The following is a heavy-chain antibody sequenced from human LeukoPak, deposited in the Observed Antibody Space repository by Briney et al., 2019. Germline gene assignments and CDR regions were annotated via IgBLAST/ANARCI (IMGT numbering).Heavy chain of an antibody. CDR3: AREGNYDYVWGSYRDYYYYYMDV. CDR2: ISYDGSNK. Sequence: LSLTCAVSGDSITSSNWWSWVRQPPEKGLEWVAVISYDGSNKYYADSVKGRFTISRDNSKNTLYLQMNSLRAEDTAVYYCAREGNYDYVWGSYRDYYYYYMDVWGKGTTVTVSS. D-gene: IGHD3-16*02. V-gene: IGHV3-30*19. J-gene: IGHJ6*03. CDR1: GDSITSSNW.